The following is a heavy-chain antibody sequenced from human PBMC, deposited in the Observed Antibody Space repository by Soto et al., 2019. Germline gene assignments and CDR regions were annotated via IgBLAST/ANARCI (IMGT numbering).Heavy chain of an antibody. CDR1: GGSIRSDY. CDR2: IYFGGST. J-gene: IGHJ4*02. CDR3: ARIPYSSSSAVDY. Sequence: QVQLQESGPGLVKPSETLSLTCTVSGGSIRSDYWNWIRQPPEKGLEWIGFIYFGGSTTYNPSLERRVRISLDTSKNQFSLKLSSVTAADTAVYYCARIPYSSSSAVDYWGQGTLVSVSS. D-gene: IGHD6-13*01. V-gene: IGHV4-59*08.